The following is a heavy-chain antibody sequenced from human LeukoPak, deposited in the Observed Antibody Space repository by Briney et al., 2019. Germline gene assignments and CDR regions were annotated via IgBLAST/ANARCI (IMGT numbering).Heavy chain of an antibody. V-gene: IGHV4-59*08. CDR1: GGSISSYY. CDR2: IYYSGST. CDR3: ARWVLGDSSGYYFDY. D-gene: IGHD3-22*01. J-gene: IGHJ4*02. Sequence: SETLSLTCTVSGGSISSYYWSWIRQPPGKGLEWIGYIYYSGSTNYNPSLKSRVTISVDTSKNQFSLKLSSVTAADTAVYYCARWVLGDSSGYYFDYWGQGTLVTVSS.